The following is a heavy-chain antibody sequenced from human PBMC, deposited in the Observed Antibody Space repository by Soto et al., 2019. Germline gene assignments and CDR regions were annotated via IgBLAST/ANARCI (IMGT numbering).Heavy chain of an antibody. D-gene: IGHD3-10*01. V-gene: IGHV4-30-2*01. Sequence: LSLTCAVSGGSISRGGYSWSWIRQPPGKGLEWIGYIYHSGSTYYNPSLKSRVTISVDRSKNQFSLELSPVTAADTAVYYCARGRLLWFGELPDFDYWGQGTLVTVSS. CDR3: ARGRLLWFGELPDFDY. J-gene: IGHJ4*02. CDR1: GGSISRGGYS. CDR2: IYHSGST.